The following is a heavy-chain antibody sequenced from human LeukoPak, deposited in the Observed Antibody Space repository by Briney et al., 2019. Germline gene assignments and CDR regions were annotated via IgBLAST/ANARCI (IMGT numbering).Heavy chain of an antibody. J-gene: IGHJ4*02. CDR2: ISGSGGST. Sequence: GGSLRLSCAASGFTFSSYAMSWVRQAPGKGLEWVSAISGSGGSTYYADSVKGRFTISRDNSKNTLYLQMNSLRAEDTAVYYCANQLTPGIAVAGTFCGVDYWGQGTLVTVSS. CDR3: ANQLTPGIAVAGTFCGVDY. CDR1: GFTFSSYA. V-gene: IGHV3-23*01. D-gene: IGHD6-19*01.